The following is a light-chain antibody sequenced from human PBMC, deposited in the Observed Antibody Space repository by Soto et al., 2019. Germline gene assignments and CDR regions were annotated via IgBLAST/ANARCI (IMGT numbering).Light chain of an antibody. CDR2: TNN. CDR3: ATWDASLSGGV. V-gene: IGLV1-47*02. J-gene: IGLJ3*02. CDR1: SPNIGTNY. Sequence: QSVLTQPPSASGAPGQRVTISCSGSSPNIGTNYVNWYQKLPGTAPRLLIHTNNLRPSGVPDRFSSSKSGTTASLAISGLRSEDEADYYCATWDASLSGGVFGGGTKLTVL.